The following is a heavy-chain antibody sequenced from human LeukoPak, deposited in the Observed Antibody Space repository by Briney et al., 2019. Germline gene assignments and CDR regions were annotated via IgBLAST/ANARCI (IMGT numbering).Heavy chain of an antibody. V-gene: IGHV4-39*01. Sequence: SETLSLTCTVSGGSISSSSYYWGWMRQPPGKGLEWIGSIYYSGSTYYNPSLKSRVTISVDTSKNQFSLKLSSVAAADTAVYYCARLVPYYYDSSGYYPLDYWGQGTLVTVSS. J-gene: IGHJ4*02. CDR1: GGSISSSSYY. CDR2: IYYSGST. D-gene: IGHD3-22*01. CDR3: ARLVPYYYDSSGYYPLDY.